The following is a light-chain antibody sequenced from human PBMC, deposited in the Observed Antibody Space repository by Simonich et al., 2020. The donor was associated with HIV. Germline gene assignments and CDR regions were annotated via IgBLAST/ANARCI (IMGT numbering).Light chain of an antibody. J-gene: IGLJ2*01. V-gene: IGLV2-14*03. Sequence: QSDLTQPASVSGSPGQSITISCTGTSSDVGDYKDVSWYPQHPGKAPQLMIYNVSNRPSGVSNRFSVSKSGNTASLTISGLQAEDEADYHCSSYTSSSTFDVLFGGGTKLTVL. CDR1: SSDVGDYKD. CDR3: SSYTSSSTFDVL. CDR2: NVS.